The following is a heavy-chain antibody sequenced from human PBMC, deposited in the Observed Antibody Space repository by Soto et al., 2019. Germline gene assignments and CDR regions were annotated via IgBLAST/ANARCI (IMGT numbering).Heavy chain of an antibody. J-gene: IGHJ6*02. CDR1: GGSISSGGYY. Sequence: PSETLSLTCTVSGGSISSGGYYWSWIRQHPGKGLQWIGYIYYSGNTYYNPSLKSRLTISVDTSKNQFSLQWSSLKASDTAMYYCARPGGTNGYYYYYGMDVWGQGTTVTVSS. CDR2: IYYSGNT. V-gene: IGHV4-31*03. CDR3: ARPGGTNGYYYYYGMDV. D-gene: IGHD2-8*01.